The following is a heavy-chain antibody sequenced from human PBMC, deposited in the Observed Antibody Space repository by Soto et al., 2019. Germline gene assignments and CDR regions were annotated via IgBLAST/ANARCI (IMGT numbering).Heavy chain of an antibody. D-gene: IGHD5-12*01. CDR1: GFTFSSYA. CDR2: ISYDGSNK. V-gene: IGHV3-30-3*01. J-gene: IGHJ6*02. CDR3: ARGDDIVATLKTVGPSDSGNYYYYGMDV. Sequence: GGSLRLSCAASGFTFSSYAMHWVRQAPGKGLEWVAVISYDGSNKYYADSVKGRFTISRDNSKNTLYLQMNSLRAEDTAVYYCARGDDIVATLKTVGPSDSGNYYYYGMDVWGQGTTVTVSS.